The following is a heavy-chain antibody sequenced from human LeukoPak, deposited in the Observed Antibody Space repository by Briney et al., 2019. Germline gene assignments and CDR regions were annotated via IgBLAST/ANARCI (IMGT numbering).Heavy chain of an antibody. J-gene: IGHJ4*02. CDR2: IIPIFGTA. V-gene: IGHV1-69*05. CDR3: ASSHVEYDSSGYYLDY. D-gene: IGHD3-22*01. Sequence: GSSVKVSCKASGGTFSSYAISWVRQAPGQGLEWMGGIIPIFGTANYAQKFQGRVTITTDESTSTAYMELSSLRSEDMAVYYCASSHVEYDSSGYYLDYWGQGTLVTVSS. CDR1: GGTFSSYA.